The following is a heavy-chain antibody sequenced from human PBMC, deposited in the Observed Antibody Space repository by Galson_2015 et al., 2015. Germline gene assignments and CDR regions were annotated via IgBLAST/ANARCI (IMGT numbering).Heavy chain of an antibody. CDR2: IYYSGST. D-gene: IGHD1-7*01. CDR1: GGSISSYY. V-gene: IGHV4-59*01. CDR3: ARSCCNWNYPSCGWFDP. Sequence: ETLSLTCTVSGGSISSYYWSWIRQPPGKGLEWIGYIYYSGSTNYNPSLKSRVTISVDTSKNQFSLKLSSVTAADTAVYYCARSCCNWNYPSCGWFDPWGQGTLVTVSS. J-gene: IGHJ5*02.